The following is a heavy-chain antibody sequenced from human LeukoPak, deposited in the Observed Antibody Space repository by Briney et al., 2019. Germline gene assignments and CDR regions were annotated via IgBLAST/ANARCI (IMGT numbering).Heavy chain of an antibody. D-gene: IGHD3-3*01. CDR1: GVSISGHY. Sequence: SETLSLTCSVPGVSISGHYSSWVRQPPGKGLGWIGNIYSSGNTNYNPPLKSRVTISVDTSKNQFSLKLSSVTAADTAVYYCARLRFLEWLFPWFDPWGQGTLVTVSS. CDR2: IYSSGNT. J-gene: IGHJ5*02. V-gene: IGHV4-59*08. CDR3: ARLRFLEWLFPWFDP.